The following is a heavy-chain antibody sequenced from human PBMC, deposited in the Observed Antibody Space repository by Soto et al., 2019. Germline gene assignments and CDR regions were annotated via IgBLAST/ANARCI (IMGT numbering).Heavy chain of an antibody. J-gene: IGHJ3*02. CDR2: IRSKTSSETR. CDR3: TTDGCTGIVGI. CDR1: GFPFTKAL. D-gene: IGHD2-8*02. Sequence: GGSLRLSCAASGFPFTKALMTWVRQAPGKGLEWVGRIRSKTSSETREYAAPVKGRFTISRDDSKNMLYLEMNSLKIEDTGVYYCTTDGCTGIVGIWGPGTMVTV. V-gene: IGHV3-15*01.